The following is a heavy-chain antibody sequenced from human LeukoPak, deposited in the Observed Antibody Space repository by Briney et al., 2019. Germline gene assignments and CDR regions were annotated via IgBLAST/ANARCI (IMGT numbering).Heavy chain of an antibody. Sequence: PGGSLRLSCAASGFTVSSNYMSWVRQAPGKGLEWVSVIYSGGSTYYADSVKGRFTISRDNSKNTLYPQMNSLRAEDTAVYYCARAIHYGSGSYSRDPPDAFDIWGQGTMVTVSS. J-gene: IGHJ3*02. CDR3: ARAIHYGSGSYSRDPPDAFDI. V-gene: IGHV3-66*01. CDR2: IYSGGST. CDR1: GFTVSSNY. D-gene: IGHD3-10*01.